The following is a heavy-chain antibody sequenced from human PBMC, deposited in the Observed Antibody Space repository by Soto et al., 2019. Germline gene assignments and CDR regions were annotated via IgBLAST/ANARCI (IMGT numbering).Heavy chain of an antibody. J-gene: IGHJ4*02. CDR2: IYRTGST. CDR1: GGSFTSNNC. V-gene: IGHV4-4*02. CDR3: ASRDPGTSVDY. D-gene: IGHD1-7*01. Sequence: PSEPLSFTCAVSGGSFTSNNCWTCVRQPPGQGLEWIGEIYRTGSTNYNPSLKSRVTISLDKSENQFSLKVTSLTAADTAVYYCASRDPGTSVDYWGQGTLVTV.